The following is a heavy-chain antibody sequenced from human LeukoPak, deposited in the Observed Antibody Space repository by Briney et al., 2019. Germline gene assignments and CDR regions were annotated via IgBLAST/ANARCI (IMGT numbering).Heavy chain of an antibody. Sequence: SGGSLRLSCAASGFTFSSYAMSWVRQAPGKGLEWVSAISGSGGSTYYADSVKGRFTISRDNSKNTLYLQMNSLRAEDTAVYYCARFSIRFLIPGHYWGQGTLVTVSS. D-gene: IGHD3-3*01. CDR3: ARFSIRFLIPGHY. CDR1: GFTFSSYA. J-gene: IGHJ4*02. V-gene: IGHV3-23*01. CDR2: ISGSGGST.